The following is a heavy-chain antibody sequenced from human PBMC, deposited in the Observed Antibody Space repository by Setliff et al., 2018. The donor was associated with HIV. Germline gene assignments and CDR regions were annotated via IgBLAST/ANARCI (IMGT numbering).Heavy chain of an antibody. CDR3: TTSWITDGYTFGPRKYYFDY. CDR2: IKSKTDGGTT. J-gene: IGHJ4*02. V-gene: IGHV3-15*01. CDR1: GFTFSSAW. Sequence: PGGSLRLSCAASGFTFSSAWINWLRQAPGKGLEWVGRIKSKTDGGTTDYAAPVKGRFTISRDDSKNTLYLQMNSLKTEDTAVYYCTTSWITDGYTFGPRKYYFDYWGQGTLVTVSS. D-gene: IGHD5-18*01.